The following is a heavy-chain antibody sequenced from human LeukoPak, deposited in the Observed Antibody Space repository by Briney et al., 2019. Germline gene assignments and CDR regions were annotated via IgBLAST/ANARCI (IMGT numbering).Heavy chain of an antibody. Sequence: GESLKISCKASGYSFTTYRIDWVGQMPGKGLEWMGIIYPGDSDTRYSPSFQGQVTISADKSISTAYLQWSSLEASDTAMYYCARQGLDNYGNDYWGQGTLVTVSS. D-gene: IGHD5-18*01. V-gene: IGHV5-51*01. CDR2: IYPGDSDT. CDR3: ARQGLDNYGNDY. CDR1: GYSFTTYR. J-gene: IGHJ4*02.